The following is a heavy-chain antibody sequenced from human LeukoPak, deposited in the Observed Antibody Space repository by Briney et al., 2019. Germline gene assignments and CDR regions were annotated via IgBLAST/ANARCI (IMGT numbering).Heavy chain of an antibody. D-gene: IGHD1-26*01. CDR2: IRYDGSNK. Sequence: GGSLRLSCAASGFTFSSYGMHWVRQAPGKGLEWVAFIRYDGSNKYYADSVKGRFTISRDNSKNTLYLQMNSLRAEDTAVYYCATVVGATTSVFQDYWGQGTLVTVSS. V-gene: IGHV3-30*02. CDR1: GFTFSSYG. CDR3: ATVVGATTSVFQDY. J-gene: IGHJ4*02.